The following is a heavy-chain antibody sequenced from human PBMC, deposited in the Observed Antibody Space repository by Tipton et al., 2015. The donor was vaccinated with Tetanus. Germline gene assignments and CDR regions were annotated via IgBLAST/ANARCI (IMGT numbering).Heavy chain of an antibody. CDR3: ARHLYGYWFDP. Sequence: TLSLTCTVSGDSVRGGDYQWNWIRQSPGKGLEWIASIYFEGSTYYSPSLKSRVTIAVDTSQNVFSLRLTSVTAADTAVYYCARHLYGYWFDPWGQGALVTVSS. J-gene: IGHJ5*02. V-gene: IGHV4-39*02. CDR2: IYFEGST. D-gene: IGHD5-18*01. CDR1: GDSVRGGDYQ.